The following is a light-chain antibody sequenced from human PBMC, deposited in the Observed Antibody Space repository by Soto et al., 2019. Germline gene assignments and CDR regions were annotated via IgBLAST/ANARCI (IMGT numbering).Light chain of an antibody. V-gene: IGKV3-20*01. CDR1: QSVNNFY. J-gene: IGKJ1*01. Sequence: EIVLTQSPGTLSLSPGERATLSCRASQSVNNFYLAWYQQKPGQAPRLLLYGATSRATGIPDRFSGSGSGTDFTLTINRLEPEDFGVYYCHHYGSSPQTFGRGTKVEIK. CDR2: GAT. CDR3: HHYGSSPQT.